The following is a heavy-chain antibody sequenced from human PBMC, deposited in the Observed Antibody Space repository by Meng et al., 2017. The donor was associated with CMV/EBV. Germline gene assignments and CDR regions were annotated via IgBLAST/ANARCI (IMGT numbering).Heavy chain of an antibody. D-gene: IGHD3-3*01. CDR3: TTAEWLYGMDV. V-gene: IGHV3-15*01. J-gene: IGHJ6*02. CDR2: IKSKTDGGTT. CDR1: GFTFSNAW. Sequence: GESLKISCAASGFTFSNAWMSWVRQAPGKGLEWVGRIKSKTDGGTTDYAAPVEGRFTISRDDSKSTLYLQMNSLKTEDTAVYYCTTAEWLYGMDVWGQGTTVTVSS.